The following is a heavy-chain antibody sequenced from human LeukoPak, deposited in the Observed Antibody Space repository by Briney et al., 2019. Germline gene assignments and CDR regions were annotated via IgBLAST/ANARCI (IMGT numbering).Heavy chain of an antibody. J-gene: IGHJ4*02. D-gene: IGHD3-10*01. CDR1: GLTFSSHW. V-gene: IGHV3-30-3*01. CDR2: ISYDGSNK. Sequence: GGSLRLSCAASGLTFSSHWMHWVRQAPGKGLEWVAVISYDGSNKYYADSVKGRFTISRDNSKNTLYLQMNSLRAEDTAVYYCATSYYYGSGSYIPLIYWGQGTLVTVSS. CDR3: ATSYYYGSGSYIPLIY.